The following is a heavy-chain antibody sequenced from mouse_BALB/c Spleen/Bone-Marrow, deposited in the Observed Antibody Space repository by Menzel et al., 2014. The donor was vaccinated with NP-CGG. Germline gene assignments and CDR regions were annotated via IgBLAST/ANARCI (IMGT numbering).Heavy chain of an antibody. CDR3: TRTYSNYPAWFAY. CDR2: IYPGSGST. V-gene: IGHV1S22*01. D-gene: IGHD2-5*01. Sequence: LQQSGPELVRPGASVKLSCKASGYTFTSYLIHWVKQRPGQGLEWIGNIYPGSGSTNYDEKFKSKATLTVDTSSSTAYMQLSSLTSEDSAVYYCTRTYSNYPAWFAYWGQGTLVTVSA. CDR1: GYTFTSYL. J-gene: IGHJ3*01.